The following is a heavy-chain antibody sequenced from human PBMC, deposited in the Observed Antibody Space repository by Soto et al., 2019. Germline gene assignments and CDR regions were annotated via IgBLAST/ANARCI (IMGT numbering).Heavy chain of an antibody. Sequence: QVQLQQWGAGLLKPSETLSLTCAVYGGSFNGYYWSWIRQSPGKGLEWIGEINHTGSASFNPSLKSRVTISVDTSKNQFSLNLNSVTAADTAVYYCARGTGSNCYYWGRGTLVTVSS. D-gene: IGHD3-9*01. J-gene: IGHJ4*02. CDR2: INHTGSA. CDR3: ARGTGSNCYY. V-gene: IGHV4-34*01. CDR1: GGSFNGYY.